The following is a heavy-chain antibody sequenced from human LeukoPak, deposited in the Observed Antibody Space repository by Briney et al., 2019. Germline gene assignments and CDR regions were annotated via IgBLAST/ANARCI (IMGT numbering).Heavy chain of an antibody. Sequence: GGSLRLSCAASGFTFSTYDMHWVRQAPGKGLEWVSGISWNSGSIGYADSVKGRFTISRDNAKNSLYLQMNSLRAEDTALYYCAKSDGLRYFDWSRKPYYFDYWGQGTLVTVSS. CDR1: GFTFSTYD. CDR2: ISWNSGSI. V-gene: IGHV3-9*01. CDR3: AKSDGLRYFDWSRKPYYFDY. D-gene: IGHD3-9*01. J-gene: IGHJ4*02.